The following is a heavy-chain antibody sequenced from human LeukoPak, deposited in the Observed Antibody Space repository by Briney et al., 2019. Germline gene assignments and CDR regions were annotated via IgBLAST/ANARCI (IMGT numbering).Heavy chain of an antibody. CDR2: MRSDGSTK. V-gene: IGHV3-30*02. D-gene: IGHD3-22*01. CDR1: GFTFSNYA. Sequence: GGSLRLSCAASGFTFSNYAMHWVRQARGKGLEWVAYMRSDGSTKYYADSVKGRFTISRDNSKNTLYVQMNSLRAEDTAVYYCAKGYDSSGFYLDYWGQGTLVTVSS. CDR3: AKGYDSSGFYLDY. J-gene: IGHJ4*02.